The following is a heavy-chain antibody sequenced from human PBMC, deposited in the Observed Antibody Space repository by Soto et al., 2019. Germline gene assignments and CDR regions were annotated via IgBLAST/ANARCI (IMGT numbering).Heavy chain of an antibody. J-gene: IGHJ4*02. V-gene: IGHV1-18*01. CDR1: GYTFTSYG. CDR3: AILPSIAVAGSYFDY. Sequence: ASVKVYFNASGYTFTSYGISWVRQAPRQRLEWMGWISAYNGNTNYAQKLQGRVTMTTDTSTSTAYMELRSLTSDDAAVYYCAILPSIAVAGSYFDYWGQGTLVTVSS. CDR2: ISAYNGNT. D-gene: IGHD6-19*01.